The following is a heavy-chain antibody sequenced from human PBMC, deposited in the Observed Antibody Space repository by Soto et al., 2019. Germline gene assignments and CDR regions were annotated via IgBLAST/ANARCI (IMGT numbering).Heavy chain of an antibody. CDR3: AHRLSYDSSGYYTHHAFDI. Sequence: KASGPTLVKPTQTLTLTCPFSGFSRSTSGVGVGWIRQPPRKALEWLALIYWDDDKRYSPSLKTRLTITKDTSKSQVVLTMTDMDPVDTATYFFAHRLSYDSSGYYTHHAFDIWGQGTMVPLSP. J-gene: IGHJ3*02. CDR1: GFSRSTSGVG. D-gene: IGHD3-22*01. V-gene: IGHV2-5*02. CDR2: IYWDDDK.